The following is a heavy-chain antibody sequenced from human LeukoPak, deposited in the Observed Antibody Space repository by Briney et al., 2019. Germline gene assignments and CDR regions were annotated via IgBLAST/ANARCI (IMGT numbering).Heavy chain of an antibody. Sequence: GASVKVSCKASGYTFTSYGISWVRQAPGQGLEWMGWISAYNGNTNYAQKLQGRVTMTWDTSTSTVYMELSSLRSEDTAVYYCAREEPYRYWFDPWGQGTLVTVSS. J-gene: IGHJ5*02. CDR3: AREEPYRYWFDP. D-gene: IGHD1-26*01. CDR2: ISAYNGNT. CDR1: GYTFTSYG. V-gene: IGHV1-18*01.